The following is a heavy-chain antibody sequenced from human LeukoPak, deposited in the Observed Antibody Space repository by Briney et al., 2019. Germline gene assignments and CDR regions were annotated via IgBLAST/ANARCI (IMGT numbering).Heavy chain of an antibody. V-gene: IGHV4-59*08. Sequence: PSETLSLTCTVSGGSLSSYYWSWIRQPPGKGLEWIGYIHYSGSTNYNPSLKSRVTISVDTSKNQFSLNLSSVTAADSAVYYCARHPGIAVAGDAFDFWGQGTVVTVSS. CDR3: ARHPGIAVAGDAFDF. CDR2: IHYSGST. D-gene: IGHD6-19*01. CDR1: GGSLSSYY. J-gene: IGHJ3*01.